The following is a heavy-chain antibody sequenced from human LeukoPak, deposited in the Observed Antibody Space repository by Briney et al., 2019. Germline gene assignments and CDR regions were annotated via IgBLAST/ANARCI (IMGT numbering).Heavy chain of an antibody. CDR1: GFTFSNAW. CDR3: ARDYGGKIDY. Sequence: PGGSLRLSCAASGFTFSNAWMSWVRQAPGKGLEWVGRIYTSGSTNYNPSLKSRVTMSVDTSKNQFSLKLSSVTAADTAVYYCARDYGGKIDYWGQGTLVTVSS. J-gene: IGHJ4*02. CDR2: IYTSGST. D-gene: IGHD4-23*01. V-gene: IGHV4-4*07.